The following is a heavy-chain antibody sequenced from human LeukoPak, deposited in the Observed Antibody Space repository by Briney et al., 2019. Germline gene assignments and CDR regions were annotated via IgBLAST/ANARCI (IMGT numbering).Heavy chain of an antibody. Sequence: GGSLRLSCAASGFTFSSYAMNWVRQAPGKGLEWVSAISGSGGSTYYADSVKGRFTISRDNSKNTLYLQMNSLRAEDTTVYYCAKGGSSWSEIDYWGQGTLVTVSS. J-gene: IGHJ4*02. CDR1: GFTFSSYA. CDR2: ISGSGGST. V-gene: IGHV3-23*01. D-gene: IGHD6-13*01. CDR3: AKGGSSWSEIDY.